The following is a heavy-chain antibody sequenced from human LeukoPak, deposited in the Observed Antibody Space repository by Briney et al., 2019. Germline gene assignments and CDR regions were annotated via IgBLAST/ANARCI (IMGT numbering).Heavy chain of an antibody. J-gene: IGHJ4*02. CDR1: GYTFFYYG. V-gene: IGHV1-18*01. Sequence: GASVKVSCEASGYTFFYYGVTWVRQVPGQGLEWMGWISVDNGKTNYAQKLQGRVTLTTDISTSTAYMELRSLRSDDTAVYYCARVDCSGDSCYSAGYWGQGTLVTVSS. CDR2: ISVDNGKT. CDR3: ARVDCSGDSCYSAGY. D-gene: IGHD2-15*01.